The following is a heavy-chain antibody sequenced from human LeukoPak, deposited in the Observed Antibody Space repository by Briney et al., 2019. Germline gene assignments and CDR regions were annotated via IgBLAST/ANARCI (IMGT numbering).Heavy chain of an antibody. D-gene: IGHD6-19*01. Sequence: PGGSLRLSCAASGFTFSSYAMHWVRQAPGKGLEWVSGINWNGGSTGYADSVKGRFTISRDNAKNSLYLQMNSLRAEDTALYHCARARSGWYLYYFDYWGQGTLVTVSS. J-gene: IGHJ4*02. V-gene: IGHV3-20*01. CDR1: GFTFSSYA. CDR2: INWNGGST. CDR3: ARARSGWYLYYFDY.